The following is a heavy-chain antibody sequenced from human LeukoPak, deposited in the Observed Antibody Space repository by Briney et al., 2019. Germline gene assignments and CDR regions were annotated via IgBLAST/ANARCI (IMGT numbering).Heavy chain of an antibody. CDR3: AKELFFGKLPLWYFDS. CDR2: ITGSGGST. D-gene: IGHD3-10*01. J-gene: IGHJ4*02. CDR1: GFTFSDYA. V-gene: IGHV3-23*01. Sequence: GGSLRLSCAASGFTFSDYAMTWVRQDPGKGLEWISAITGSGGSTYYADSVKGRFTISRDNSKTTLYLQMNSLRAEDTAVYSCAKELFFGKLPLWYFDSWGQGTLVTVSS.